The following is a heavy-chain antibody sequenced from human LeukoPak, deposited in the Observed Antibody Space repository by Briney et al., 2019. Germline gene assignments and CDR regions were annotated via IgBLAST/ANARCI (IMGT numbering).Heavy chain of an antibody. D-gene: IGHD6-19*01. CDR2: IKEDGSEK. Sequence: GGSLRLSCTASGFTLSSYWMSWVRQAPGKGLEWVANIKEDGSEKYYVDSVKGRFTISRDNPKNSLSLQMNSLRVEDTAVSYCAKERWGSSGHFDLWGQGTLVTVSS. CDR1: GFTLSSYW. CDR3: AKERWGSSGHFDL. V-gene: IGHV3-7*01. J-gene: IGHJ4*02.